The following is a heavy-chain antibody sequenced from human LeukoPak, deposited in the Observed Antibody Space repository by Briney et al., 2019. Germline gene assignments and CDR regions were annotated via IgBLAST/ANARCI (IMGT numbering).Heavy chain of an antibody. CDR1: GYTFTGYY. Sequence: GASVKVSCKASGYTFTGYYLHWVRQAPGQGLEWMGSINPNSGGTNYAQKFQGRVTMTRDTSISTAYMELSRLRSDDAAVYYCAREGDYCGGDSCNWFDPWGQGTLVTVSS. CDR2: INPNSGGT. CDR3: AREGDYCGGDSCNWFDP. V-gene: IGHV1-2*02. D-gene: IGHD2-21*01. J-gene: IGHJ5*02.